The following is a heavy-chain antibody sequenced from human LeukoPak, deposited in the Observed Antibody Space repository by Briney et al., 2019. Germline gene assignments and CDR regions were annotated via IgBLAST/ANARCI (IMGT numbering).Heavy chain of an antibody. V-gene: IGHV3-7*01. D-gene: IGHD3-10*01. CDR1: GFTFSNYW. Sequence: PGGSLRLSCAASGFTFSNYWMSWVRQAPGKGLEWVANIEQDGSEKDYVDSVKGRFTISRDSSKNTVFLQMDSLRAEDTAVYYCARDPGYGLGVDYGDYWGQGTLVTVSS. J-gene: IGHJ4*02. CDR3: ARDPGYGLGVDYGDY. CDR2: IEQDGSEK.